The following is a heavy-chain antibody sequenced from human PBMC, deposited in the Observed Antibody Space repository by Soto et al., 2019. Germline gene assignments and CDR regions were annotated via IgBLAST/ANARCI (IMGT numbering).Heavy chain of an antibody. V-gene: IGHV4-61*01. Sequence: QVQLQESGPGLLKPSETLSLTCTVTRGSVSSQTHFWTWIRQPPGKGLEWIGYKYYSGISNYNPSLQSRVTISVDTSENQFSLRLTSVTAADTAVYFCVREDMSGTYYFDAWGQGALVTVSS. CDR3: VREDMSGTYYFDA. CDR1: RGSVSSQTHF. J-gene: IGHJ4*02. CDR2: KYYSGIS. D-gene: IGHD1-26*01.